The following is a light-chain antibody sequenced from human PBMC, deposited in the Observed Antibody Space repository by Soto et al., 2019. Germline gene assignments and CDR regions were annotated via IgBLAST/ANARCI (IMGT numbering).Light chain of an antibody. Sequence: DIQLTQSPSTLSASVGDRVTITCRASQSLSDWLAWYQQIPGTAPKLLIYRASNLEDGVPSRFRGSGSGTEFTLTISSLQPDDFATYYCQQYDTYPLTFGGGTKVEIK. CDR1: QSLSDW. CDR3: QQYDTYPLT. J-gene: IGKJ4*01. V-gene: IGKV1-5*03. CDR2: RAS.